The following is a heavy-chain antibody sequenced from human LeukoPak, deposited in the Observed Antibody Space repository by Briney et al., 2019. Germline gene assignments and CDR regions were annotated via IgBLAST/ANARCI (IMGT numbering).Heavy chain of an antibody. CDR3: ARASYDGTREGFDY. J-gene: IGHJ4*02. Sequence: SETLYLTCAVYGGSFSGYYWSWIRQPPGKGLEWLGEINHSGSTNYNPSLKSRVTISVDTSKNQFSLKLSSVTAADTAVYYCARASYDGTREGFDYWGQGTLVTVSS. CDR2: INHSGST. D-gene: IGHD1-1*01. V-gene: IGHV4-34*01. CDR1: GGSFSGYY.